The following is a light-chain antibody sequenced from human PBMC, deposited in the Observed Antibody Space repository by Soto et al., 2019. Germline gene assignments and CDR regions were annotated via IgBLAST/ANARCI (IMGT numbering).Light chain of an antibody. Sequence: QSALTQPRSVSGSPGQSVTISRTGTTSDVGGYNYVSWYQQHPGKAPKVMIYDVSKRPSGVPDRFSGSKSGNTASLTISGLQAEDEADYYCCSYVGSYILYVFGTGTKVTVL. CDR2: DVS. J-gene: IGLJ1*01. CDR1: TSDVGGYNY. CDR3: CSYVGSYILYV. V-gene: IGLV2-11*01.